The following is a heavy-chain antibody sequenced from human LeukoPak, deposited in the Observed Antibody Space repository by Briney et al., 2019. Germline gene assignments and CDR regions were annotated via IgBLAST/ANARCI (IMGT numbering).Heavy chain of an antibody. CDR1: GFTLWSSA. CDR3: AKELYGNPSGY. J-gene: IGHJ4*02. Sequence: GGSLRLSCAASGFTLWSSAMSCGRRAPGRGVGWVSAISGDGGTISYAASVRGRFTISRDNAKNTLFLQMSSLRAGDKALYYCAKELYGNPSGYWGQGTRVTVSS. V-gene: IGHV3-23*01. CDR2: ISGDGGTI. D-gene: IGHD2-8*01.